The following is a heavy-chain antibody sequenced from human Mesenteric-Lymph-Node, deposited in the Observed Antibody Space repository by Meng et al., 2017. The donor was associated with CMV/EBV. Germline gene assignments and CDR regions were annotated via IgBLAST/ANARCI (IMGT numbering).Heavy chain of an antibody. J-gene: IGHJ4*02. CDR1: GFTFSTYW. CDR3: AREGYCSSTSCYTQDY. D-gene: IGHD2-2*01. Sequence: GEPLKISCAASGFTFSTYWMSWVRQAPGKGLEWVANIKQDGSEKYYVDSVKGRFTISRDNAKNSLYLQMNSLRAEDTAVYYCAREGYCSSTSCYTQDYWGQGTLVTVSS. CDR2: IKQDGSEK. V-gene: IGHV3-7*01.